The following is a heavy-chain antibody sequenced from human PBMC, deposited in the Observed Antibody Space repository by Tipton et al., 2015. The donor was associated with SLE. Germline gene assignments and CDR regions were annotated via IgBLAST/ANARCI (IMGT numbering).Heavy chain of an antibody. Sequence: TLSLTCGVSGGSISSSSYYWGWIRQPPGKGLEWIGSIYYSGSTYYNPSLKSRVTISVDTSKNQFSLKLSSVTAADTAVYYCARAGGGDSNWFDPWGQGTLVTVSS. CDR3: ARAGGGDSNWFDP. CDR2: IYYSGST. CDR1: GGSISSSSYY. V-gene: IGHV4-39*07. D-gene: IGHD2-21*01. J-gene: IGHJ5*02.